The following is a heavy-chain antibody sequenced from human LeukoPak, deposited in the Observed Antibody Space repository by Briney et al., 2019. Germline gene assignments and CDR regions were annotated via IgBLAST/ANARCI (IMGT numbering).Heavy chain of an antibody. D-gene: IGHD2-21*01. Sequence: GGSLRLSCAAXGXXFXXXWXXXXXXAPGXXLXXVXXXKQDGTXKFYLXSVRGRFTISRDNAKNSLYLQMNSLRAEDTAVYXCXRILWGVGYYFEYWGQGTLVTVSS. CDR1: GXXFXXXW. CDR3: XRILWGVGYYFEY. V-gene: IGHV3-7*04. CDR2: XKQDGTXK. J-gene: IGHJ4*02.